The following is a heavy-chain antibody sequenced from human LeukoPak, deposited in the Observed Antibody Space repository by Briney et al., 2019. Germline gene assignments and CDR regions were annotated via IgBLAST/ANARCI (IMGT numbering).Heavy chain of an antibody. V-gene: IGHV3-7*04. CDR1: GFAFSSYW. CDR2: IKQDGSEK. D-gene: IGHD2-2*02. CDR3: ARGADIVVVPAAIQPHYFDY. Sequence: GGSLRLSCAASGFAFSSYWMSWVRQAPGKGLEWVANIKQDGSEKYYVDSVKGRFTISRDNAKNSLYLQMNSLRAEDTAVYYCARGADIVVVPAAIQPHYFDYWGQGTLVTVSS. J-gene: IGHJ4*02.